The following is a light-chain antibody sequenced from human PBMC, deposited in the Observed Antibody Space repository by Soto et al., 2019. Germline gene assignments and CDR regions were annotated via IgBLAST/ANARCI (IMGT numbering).Light chain of an antibody. Sequence: QSALTQPPSASGSPGQSVTISCTGTSSDGGGYNYVSWYQQHPGKAPKLMIYEVSKRPSGVPDRFSGSKSGNTASLTVSGLQAEDEAAYYCSSFAGSTDYVLFGGGTQLTVL. J-gene: IGLJ2*01. CDR2: EVS. CDR3: SSFAGSTDYVL. V-gene: IGLV2-8*01. CDR1: SSDGGGYNY.